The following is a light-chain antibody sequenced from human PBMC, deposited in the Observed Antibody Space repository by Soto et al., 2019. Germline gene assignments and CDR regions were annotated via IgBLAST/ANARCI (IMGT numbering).Light chain of an antibody. CDR2: DNQ. V-gene: IGLV1-51*01. CDR1: SSNVGKNF. CDR3: GTWDSSLTIAVI. Sequence: QSVLTQPPSVSAAPGQKVSISCSGSSSNVGKNFVSWYQHVPGKAPKLLIYDNQKRPSGIPDRFSASKSGTLATLDITGLQTGDEADYYCGTWDSSLTIAVIFGGGTKLTVL. J-gene: IGLJ2*01.